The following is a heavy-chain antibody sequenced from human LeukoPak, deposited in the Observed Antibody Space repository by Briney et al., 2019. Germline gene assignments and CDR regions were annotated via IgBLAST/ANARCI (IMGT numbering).Heavy chain of an antibody. J-gene: IGHJ5*02. CDR1: GDSISSSNW. CDR2: IYHSGST. V-gene: IGHV4-4*02. Sequence: SGTLSFTCAVSGDSISSSNWWSWVRQPPGKGLEWIGEIYHSGSTNYNPSLKSRVTISVDTSKNQFSLKLSSVTAADTAVYYCAREVIAAHNWFDPWGQGTLVTVSS. CDR3: AREVIAAHNWFDP. D-gene: IGHD6-6*01.